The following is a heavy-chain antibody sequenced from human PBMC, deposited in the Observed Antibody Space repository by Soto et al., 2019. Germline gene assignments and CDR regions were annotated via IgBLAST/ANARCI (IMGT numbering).Heavy chain of an antibody. CDR2: ISSSGSTI. J-gene: IGHJ6*03. CDR3: ARAVAGTPAYYYPFYHMHF. D-gene: IGHD6-19*01. Sequence: QVQLVESGGGLVKPGGSLRLSCAASGFTFSDYYMSWIRQAPGKGLEWVSYISSSGSTIYYADSVKGRFTISRDNAKISLYLQMNSLSAEDTAVYYCARAVAGTPAYYYPFYHMHFWGKGTTVTVSS. V-gene: IGHV3-11*01. CDR1: GFTFSDYY.